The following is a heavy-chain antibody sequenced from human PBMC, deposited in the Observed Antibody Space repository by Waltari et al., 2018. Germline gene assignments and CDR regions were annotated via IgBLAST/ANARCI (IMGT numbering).Heavy chain of an antibody. CDR3: ARVRKYSSGWYKDGAFDI. CDR1: GGSFTGYS. D-gene: IGHD6-19*01. J-gene: IGHJ3*02. CDR2: INHSGST. Sequence: QVQLQQWGAGLLKPSETLSLTCAVSGGSFTGYSWSWIRQPPGKGLEWIGEINHSGSTNYNPSLKSRVTISVDTSKNQFSLKLSSVTAADTAVYYCARVRKYSSGWYKDGAFDIWGQGTMVTVSS. V-gene: IGHV4-34*01.